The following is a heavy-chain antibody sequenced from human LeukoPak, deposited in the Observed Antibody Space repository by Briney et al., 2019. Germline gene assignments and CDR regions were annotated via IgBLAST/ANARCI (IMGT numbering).Heavy chain of an antibody. J-gene: IGHJ6*02. V-gene: IGHV1-69*04. CDR2: IIPIFGIA. D-gene: IGHD3-10*01. CDR3: ARPSFGNYGMDV. Sequence: KASGGAFSSDAISGVRPAPGQGRGWMGRIIPIFGIANYSQKFQGRVTITADKSTSTAYMELSSLRSEDTAVYYCARPSFGNYGMDVWGQGTTVTVSS. CDR1: GGAFSSDA.